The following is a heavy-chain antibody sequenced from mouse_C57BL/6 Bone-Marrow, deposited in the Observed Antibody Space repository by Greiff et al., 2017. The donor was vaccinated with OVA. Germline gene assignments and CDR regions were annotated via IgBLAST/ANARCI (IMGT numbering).Heavy chain of an antibody. CDR2: IRNKANGYTT. D-gene: IGHD1-1*01. Sequence: EVKLMESGGGLVQPGASLRLSCAASGFTFTDYYMSWVRQPPGKAPEWLALIRNKANGYTTEYTASVKGRFTISRDTSQNILYLQMNTLRAEDSATYYCVKAGDYYGSSYVEGFAYWGQGTLVTVSA. CDR1: GFTFTDYY. J-gene: IGHJ3*01. V-gene: IGHV7-4*01. CDR3: VKAGDYYGSSYVEGFAY.